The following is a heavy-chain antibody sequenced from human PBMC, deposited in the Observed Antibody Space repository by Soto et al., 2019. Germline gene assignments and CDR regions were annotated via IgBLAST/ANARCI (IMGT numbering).Heavy chain of an antibody. J-gene: IGHJ6*02. V-gene: IGHV1-3*01. CDR3: ARVIYGMDV. Sequence: QVQLVQSGAEVKKPGASVNVSCKASGYTFSNYAMHWVRQAPGQRPEWMGWINAGTGNTKYSQNFQGRVTITRDTSASTAYMELSSLRSEDTAMYYCARVIYGMDVWGQGTTVTVSS. CDR2: INAGTGNT. CDR1: GYTFSNYA.